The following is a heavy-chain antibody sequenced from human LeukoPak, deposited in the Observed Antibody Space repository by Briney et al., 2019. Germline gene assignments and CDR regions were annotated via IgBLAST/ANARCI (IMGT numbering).Heavy chain of an antibody. Sequence: SETLSLTWTVSGGSISRYYWSWIRQPPGKGLEWIGYINYSGSTNYNPSLKSRVTISVDTTKNQFSLNLRSVTAADTAVYYCARESGKAWLNYWGQGTLVTVSS. D-gene: IGHD3-10*01. CDR2: INYSGST. J-gene: IGHJ4*02. CDR1: GGSISRYY. V-gene: IGHV4-59*01. CDR3: ARESGKAWLNY.